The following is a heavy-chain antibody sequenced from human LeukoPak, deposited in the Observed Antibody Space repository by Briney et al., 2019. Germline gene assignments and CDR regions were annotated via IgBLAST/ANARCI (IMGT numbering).Heavy chain of an antibody. D-gene: IGHD6-13*01. Sequence: SETLSLTCTASGGSISSYYWSWIRQPPGKGLEWIGYIYYSGSTNYNPSLKSRVTISVDTSKNQFSLKLSSVTAADTAVYYCASGTPGYSSSWYLYWGQGTLVTVSS. CDR2: IYYSGST. CDR1: GGSISSYY. V-gene: IGHV4-59*12. CDR3: ASGTPGYSSSWYLY. J-gene: IGHJ4*02.